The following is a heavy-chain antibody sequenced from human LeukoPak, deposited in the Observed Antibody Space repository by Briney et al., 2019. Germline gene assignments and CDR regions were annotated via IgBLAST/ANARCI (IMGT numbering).Heavy chain of an antibody. CDR3: ATILDLTSGYYSTYFQY. V-gene: IGHV3-23*01. CDR1: GFTFSSYG. Sequence: GGTLRLSCVASGFTFSSYGMSWVRQAPGKGLEWVSGHSGRGDNTYYADSVKGRFTISRDNSKNTLNLQMNSLRAEDTAVYYCATILDLTSGYYSTYFQYWGQGTLVTVSS. D-gene: IGHD3-3*01. J-gene: IGHJ1*01. CDR2: HSGRGDNT.